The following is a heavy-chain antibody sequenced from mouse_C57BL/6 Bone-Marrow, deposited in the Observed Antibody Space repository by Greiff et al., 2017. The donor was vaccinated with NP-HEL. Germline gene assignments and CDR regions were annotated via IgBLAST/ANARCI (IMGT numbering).Heavy chain of an antibody. J-gene: IGHJ2*01. CDR3: TRSYFDY. Sequence: VQLQQSGTVLARPGASVKMSCKTSGYTFTSYWMHWVKQRPGQGLEWIGAIYPGNSDTSYKQKFKGKAKLTADTSSSTAYMELSSLTNEDSAVXYCTRSYFDYWGQGTTLTVSS. CDR2: IYPGNSDT. CDR1: GYTFTSYW. V-gene: IGHV1-5*01.